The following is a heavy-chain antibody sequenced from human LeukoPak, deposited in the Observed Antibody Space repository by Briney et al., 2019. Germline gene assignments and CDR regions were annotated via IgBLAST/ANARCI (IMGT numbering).Heavy chain of an antibody. Sequence: SETLSLTCTVSGGSISSSSYYWGWIRQPPGKGLEWIGSIYYSGSTYYNPSLKGRVTISVDTSKKQFSLKLSSVTAADTAVYDCARHRAVAAQFDYWGQGTLVTVSS. V-gene: IGHV4-39*01. CDR1: GGSISSSSYY. D-gene: IGHD6-19*01. CDR2: IYYSGST. J-gene: IGHJ4*02. CDR3: ARHRAVAAQFDY.